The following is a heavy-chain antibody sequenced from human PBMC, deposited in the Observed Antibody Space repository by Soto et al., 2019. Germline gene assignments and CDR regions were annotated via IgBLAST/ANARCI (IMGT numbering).Heavy chain of an antibody. V-gene: IGHV4-34*01. CDR2: INHSGST. CDR3: ARGHNWNYDYYYYYMDV. CDR1: GGSFSGYY. D-gene: IGHD1-7*01. J-gene: IGHJ6*03. Sequence: QVQLQQWGAGLLKPSETLSLTCAVYGGSFSGYYWSWIRQPPGKGLEWIGEINHSGSTNYNPSLKRRVTISVDTSKNQFSLKLSSVTAADSAVYYCARGHNWNYDYYYYYMDVWGKGTTVTVSS.